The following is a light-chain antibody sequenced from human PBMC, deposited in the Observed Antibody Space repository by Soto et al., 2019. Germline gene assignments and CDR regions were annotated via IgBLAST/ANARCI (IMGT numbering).Light chain of an antibody. V-gene: IGKV1-5*01. Sequence: DIQMTQSPSTLSGSVGDRFTITCRASQSISSWLAWYQQKPGKAPKLLIYDASSLESGVPSRFSGSGSGTDFTLTISCLQSEDFATYYCQQYYSFPWTFGQGTKVDIK. CDR1: QSISSW. CDR3: QQYYSFPWT. J-gene: IGKJ1*01. CDR2: DAS.